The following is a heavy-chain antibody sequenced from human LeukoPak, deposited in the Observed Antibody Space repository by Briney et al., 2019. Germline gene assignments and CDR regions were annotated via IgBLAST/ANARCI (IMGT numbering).Heavy chain of an antibody. D-gene: IGHD5-12*01. CDR2: INHSGST. CDR1: GGSFSGYY. J-gene: IGHJ4*02. CDR3: ARGRTAWLRRPADY. Sequence: SETLSLTCAVYGGSFSGYYWSWIRQPPGKGLEWIGEINHSGSTNYNPPLKSRVTISVDTSKNQFSLKLSSVTAADTAVYYCARGRTAWLRRPADYWGQGTLVTVSS. V-gene: IGHV4-34*01.